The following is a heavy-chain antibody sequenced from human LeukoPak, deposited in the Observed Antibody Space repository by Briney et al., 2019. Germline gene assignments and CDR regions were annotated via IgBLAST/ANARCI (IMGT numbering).Heavy chain of an antibody. CDR2: ISGSGGST. V-gene: IGHV3-23*01. CDR3: AKAGIVATIRGYGMDV. CDR1: GGTFSSYA. Sequence: SCKASGGTFSSYAMSWVRQAPGKGLEWVSAISGSGGSTYYADSVKGRFTISRDNSKNTLYLQMNSLRAEDTAVYYCAKAGIVATIRGYGMDVWGQGTTVTVSS. D-gene: IGHD5-12*01. J-gene: IGHJ6*02.